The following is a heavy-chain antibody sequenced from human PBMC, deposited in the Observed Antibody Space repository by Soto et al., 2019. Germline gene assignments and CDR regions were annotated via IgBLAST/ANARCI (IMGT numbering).Heavy chain of an antibody. V-gene: IGHV1-24*01. J-gene: IGHJ4*02. CDR3: ATELTGATYYFDY. D-gene: IGHD1-26*01. Sequence: ASVKVSCKVSGYTLTELSMHWVRQAPGKGLAWMGGFDPEDGETIYAQKFQGRVTMTEDTSTDTAYMELSSLRSEDAAVYYCATELTGATYYFDYWGQGTLVTVSS. CDR1: GYTLTELS. CDR2: FDPEDGET.